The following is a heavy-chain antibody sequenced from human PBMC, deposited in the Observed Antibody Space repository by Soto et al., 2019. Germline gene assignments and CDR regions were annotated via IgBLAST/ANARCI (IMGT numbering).Heavy chain of an antibody. CDR1: GYTFTDYY. Sequence: ASVKVSCKASGYTFTDYYIHRVRQAPGQGLEWMGWINPNSGGTNYAQKLQGRVTMTTDTSTSTAYMELRSLRSDDTAVYYCARVGVVVPEDVWCQGATVTVSS. CDR2: INPNSGGT. D-gene: IGHD2-2*01. CDR3: ARVGVVVPEDV. V-gene: IGHV1-2*02. J-gene: IGHJ6*02.